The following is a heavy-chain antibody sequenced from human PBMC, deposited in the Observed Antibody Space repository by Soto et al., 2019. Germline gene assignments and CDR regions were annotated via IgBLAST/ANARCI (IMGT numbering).Heavy chain of an antibody. Sequence: QVQLQESGPGLVKPSQTLSLTCTVSGGSISSGGYYWSWIRQHPGKGLEWIGYIYYSGSTYYNPSLKSRVTISVDTSKNQISLKLSSVTSADTAVYYCARDLRSGYNGFDPWGQGTLVTVSS. V-gene: IGHV4-31*03. CDR2: IYYSGST. CDR3: ARDLRSGYNGFDP. CDR1: GGSISSGGYY. J-gene: IGHJ5*02.